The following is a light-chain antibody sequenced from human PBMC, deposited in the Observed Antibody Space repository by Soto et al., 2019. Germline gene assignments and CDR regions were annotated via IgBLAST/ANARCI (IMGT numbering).Light chain of an antibody. CDR1: QDIKND. CDR3: LQDYSYPYS. V-gene: IGKV1-6*01. Sequence: AIKMTQSPSSLSASVGDRVTITCRASQDIKNDLGWYQQKPGRAPKLLMYAASTLPTEVPLRFSGSGSGSDFTLTISSLQPEDFATYYCLQDYSYPYSFGQGTKLEIK. J-gene: IGKJ2*03. CDR2: AAS.